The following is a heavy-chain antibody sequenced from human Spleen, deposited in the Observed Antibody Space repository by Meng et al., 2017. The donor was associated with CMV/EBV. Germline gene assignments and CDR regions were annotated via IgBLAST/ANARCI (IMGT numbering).Heavy chain of an antibody. CDR1: GFTLIDYS. J-gene: IGHJ4*02. CDR3: ARRGGGGLGAFRYYFDN. CDR2: ISGSGATI. Sequence: SCAASGFTLIDYSMSWIRQAPGKGLEWVSYISGSGATIYYADSVKGRFTISRDNAKTSLFLQINSLRAEDTAVYYCARRGGGGLGAFRYYFDNWGQGTLVTVSS. D-gene: IGHD3-16*01. V-gene: IGHV3-11*01.